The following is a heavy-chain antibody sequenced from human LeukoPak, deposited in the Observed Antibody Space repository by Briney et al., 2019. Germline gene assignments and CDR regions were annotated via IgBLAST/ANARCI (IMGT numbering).Heavy chain of an antibody. V-gene: IGHV4-31*03. CDR1: GGSISSDGYY. CDR2: VYYSGST. CDR3: ARDSGTWYFDF. Sequence: MTSETLSLTCTVSGGSISSDGYYWSWIRQLPGEGLEWIGYVYYSGSTYYNPSLKSRVIISVDPSKNQCSLKLGSVTAADTAMYYCARDSGTWYFDFWGQGTQVTVSS. J-gene: IGHJ4*02. D-gene: IGHD6-25*01.